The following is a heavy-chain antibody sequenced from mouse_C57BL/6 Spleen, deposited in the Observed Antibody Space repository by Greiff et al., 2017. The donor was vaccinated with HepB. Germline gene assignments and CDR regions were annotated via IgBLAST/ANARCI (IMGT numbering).Heavy chain of an antibody. CDR1: GYAFSSSW. CDR2: IYPGDGDT. Sequence: VQLQQSGPELVKPGASVKISCKASGYAFSSSWMNWVKQRPGKGLEWIGRIYPGDGDTNYNGKFKGKATLTADKSSSTAYMQLSSLTSEDSAVYFCARKPIYYDYDGYFDVWGTGTTVTVSS. J-gene: IGHJ1*03. D-gene: IGHD2-4*01. V-gene: IGHV1-82*01. CDR3: ARKPIYYDYDGYFDV.